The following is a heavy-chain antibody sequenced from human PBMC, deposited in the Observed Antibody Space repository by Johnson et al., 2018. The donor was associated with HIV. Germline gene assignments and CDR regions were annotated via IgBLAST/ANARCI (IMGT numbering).Heavy chain of an antibody. CDR1: GFTFSSYA. Sequence: QMQLVESGGGVAQPGRSLRLSCAASGFTFSSYAMSWFRQAPGKGLEWVAIISYDGNTKDYADSVTGRFTISRDNSKNTLFLHMDSLRTEDTAVYFCASEASFAPRPETAFDVWGQGTKVTVSS. D-gene: IGHD2/OR15-2a*01. CDR2: ISYDGNTK. J-gene: IGHJ3*01. V-gene: IGHV3-30-3*01. CDR3: ASEASFAPRPETAFDV.